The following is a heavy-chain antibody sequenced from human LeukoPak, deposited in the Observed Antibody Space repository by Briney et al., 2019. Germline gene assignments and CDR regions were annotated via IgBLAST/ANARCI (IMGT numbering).Heavy chain of an antibody. CDR3: ARGGGSVSGALFDY. V-gene: IGHV6-1*01. D-gene: IGHD2-15*01. J-gene: IGHJ4*02. CDR1: GDSVSSNSAA. Sequence: SQTLSLTCAISGDSVSSNSAAWNWIRQSPSRGLEWLGRTYYKSKWYNDYAVSVKSRITISPDTSKNQFSLQLSSVTAADTAVYYCARGGGSVSGALFDYWGQGTLVTVPS. CDR2: TYYKSKWYN.